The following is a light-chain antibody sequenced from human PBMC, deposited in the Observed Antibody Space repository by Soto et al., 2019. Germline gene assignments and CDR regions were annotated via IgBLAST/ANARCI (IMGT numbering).Light chain of an antibody. J-gene: IGKJ1*01. CDR3: QQSFGAPRT. Sequence: DIKITKFPPSLLSSLVDKVTSICRQSQSISTYLNWFQQRPGKAPKLLIYGAYTLQDGVPSRFSGSGSETEFTLTISSLQPEDFATYYCQQSFGAPRTFGQGTKVDIK. CDR1: QSISTY. V-gene: IGKV1-39*01. CDR2: GAY.